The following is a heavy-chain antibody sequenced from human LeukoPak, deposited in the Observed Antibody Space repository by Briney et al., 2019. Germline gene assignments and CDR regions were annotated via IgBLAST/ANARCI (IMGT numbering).Heavy chain of an antibody. Sequence: SQTLSLTCTVSGGSISSGGYYWSWIRQHPVKGLEWIGYIYFSGSTYYNPSLKSRVTISVDTSKNQFSLKLSSVTAADTAVYYCARENSNSWYLDYWGQGTLVTVSS. CDR3: ARENSNSWYLDY. CDR1: GGSISSGGYY. J-gene: IGHJ4*02. V-gene: IGHV4-31*03. CDR2: IYFSGST. D-gene: IGHD6-13*01.